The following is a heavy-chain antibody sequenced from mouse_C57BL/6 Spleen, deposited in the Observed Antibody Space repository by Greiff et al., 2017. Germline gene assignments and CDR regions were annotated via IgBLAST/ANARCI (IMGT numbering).Heavy chain of an antibody. CDR3: ARIAHYYGSSYVRYFDV. D-gene: IGHD1-1*01. Sequence: QVTLKVSGPGILQPSQTLSLTCSFSGFSLSTFGMGVGWIRQPSGKGLEWLAHIWWDDDKYYNPARKSRLTISKDTSKNQVFRKIANVDTADTATYYCARIAHYYGSSYVRYFDVWGTGTTVTVSS. CDR1: GFSLSTFGMG. J-gene: IGHJ1*03. V-gene: IGHV8-8*01. CDR2: IWWDDDK.